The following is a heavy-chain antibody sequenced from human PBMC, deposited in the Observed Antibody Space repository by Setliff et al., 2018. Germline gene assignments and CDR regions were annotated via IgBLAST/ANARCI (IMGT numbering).Heavy chain of an antibody. J-gene: IGHJ5*02. CDR2: ISGSGGST. D-gene: IGHD3-10*01. CDR1: GFTFSSYA. V-gene: IGHV3-23*01. Sequence: PGESLKISCAASGFTFSSYAMSWVRQAPGKGLEWVSAISGSGGSTYYADSVKGRFTISRDNSKNTLYLQMNSLRAEDTAVYYCAKNGFGVVALGVNNWLDPWGQGTLVTVSS. CDR3: AKNGFGVVALGVNNWLDP.